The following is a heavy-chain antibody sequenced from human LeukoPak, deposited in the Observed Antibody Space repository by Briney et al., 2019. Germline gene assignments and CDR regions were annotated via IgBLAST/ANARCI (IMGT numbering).Heavy chain of an antibody. CDR2: IRTTAEGAKYA. V-gene: IGHV3-48*02. CDR1: GFSFTDYP. J-gene: IGHJ4*02. D-gene: IGHD3-9*01. Sequence: GGSLRLSCATSGFSFTDYPMNWVRQAPGKGLEWISNIRTTAEGAKYAYYADPVRGRVTISRDDGKNTLYLHMNSLRDDDTAVYYCATDQRYAFDYWGQGILVTVSS. CDR3: ATDQRYAFDY.